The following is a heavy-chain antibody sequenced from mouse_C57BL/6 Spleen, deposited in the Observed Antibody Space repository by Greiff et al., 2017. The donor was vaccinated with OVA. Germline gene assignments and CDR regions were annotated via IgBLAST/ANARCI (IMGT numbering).Heavy chain of an antibody. Sequence: EVKLVESGGGLVKPGGSLKLSCAASGFTFSSYTMSWVRQTPEKRLEWVATISGGGGNTDYPDSVKGRFTISRDNAKNTLYLQMSSLRSEDTALYYCARPQTAQATGFAYWGQGTLVTVSA. J-gene: IGHJ3*01. CDR2: ISGGGGNT. CDR3: ARPQTAQATGFAY. D-gene: IGHD3-2*02. V-gene: IGHV5-9*01. CDR1: GFTFSSYT.